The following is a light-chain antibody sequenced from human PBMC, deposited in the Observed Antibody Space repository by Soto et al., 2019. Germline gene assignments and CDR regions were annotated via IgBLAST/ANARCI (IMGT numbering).Light chain of an antibody. J-gene: IGKJ5*01. CDR2: GAS. CDR3: QQYNNWPPIT. CDR1: KSVSSS. Sequence: IVMTQSPATLSLSPGQRSTLCLMVSKSVSSSLGWYQEKPGQDPRLLIYGASTRATGIPARFSGSGSGTEFTLTISSLQSEDFAVYYCQQYNNWPPITFGQGTRLEIK. V-gene: IGKV3-15*01.